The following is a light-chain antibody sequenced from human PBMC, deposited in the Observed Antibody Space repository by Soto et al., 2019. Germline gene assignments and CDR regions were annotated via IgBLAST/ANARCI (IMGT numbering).Light chain of an antibody. J-gene: IGKJ1*01. V-gene: IGKV1-5*01. Sequence: DIQMTQSASSVSASVGDRFTITCRASQSISSWLAWYQQKPGKAPKLLIYDASSLESGVPSRFSGSGSGTEFTLTISSLQPDDFATYYCQSETFGQGTKVDIK. CDR3: QSET. CDR1: QSISSW. CDR2: DAS.